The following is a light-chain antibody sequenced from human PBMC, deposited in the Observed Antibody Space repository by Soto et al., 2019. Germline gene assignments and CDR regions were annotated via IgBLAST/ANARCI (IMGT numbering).Light chain of an antibody. CDR1: SSDVGGYNY. J-gene: IGLJ2*01. CDR2: EVY. V-gene: IGLV2-8*01. Sequence: QSALTQHPSASGSPGQSVTISCTGTSSDVGGYNYVSWYQQHPGKAPKLMIYEVYKRPSGVPDRFSGSKSGNTASLTVSGLQAEDEADYYCTSYAGSNNLKLFGGGTKLTVL. CDR3: TSYAGSNNLKL.